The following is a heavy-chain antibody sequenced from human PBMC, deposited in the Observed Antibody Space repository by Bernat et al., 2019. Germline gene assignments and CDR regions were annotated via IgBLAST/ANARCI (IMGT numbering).Heavy chain of an antibody. CDR3: ARPYGDYLYGAFDL. CDR1: GYNFIGYY. D-gene: IGHD4-17*01. CDR2: INPRSGAT. J-gene: IGHJ3*01. V-gene: IGHV1-2*06. Sequence: QVQLVQSGAEVKKPGASVKVSCKASGYNFIGYYLHWVRQAPGQGLEWMGRINPRSGATNYALKFQGRVTMTRDTSIGSAYMELTGLRSDDTAVYFCARPYGDYLYGAFDLWGQGTLVIVSS.